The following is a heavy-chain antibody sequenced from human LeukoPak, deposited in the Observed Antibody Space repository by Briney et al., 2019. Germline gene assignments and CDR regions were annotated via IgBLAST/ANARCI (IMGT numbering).Heavy chain of an antibody. CDR3: ARQPYDYVWGSYRYPFFDY. Sequence: PGGSLRLSCAASGFTFSSYAMSWVRQAPGKGLEWVSAISGSGGGTYYADSVKGRFTVSRDNSKNTLYLQMNSLRADDTAVYYCARQPYDYVWGSYRYPFFDYWRQGTLVTVSS. J-gene: IGHJ4*02. D-gene: IGHD3-16*02. CDR1: GFTFSSYA. CDR2: ISGSGGGT. V-gene: IGHV3-23*01.